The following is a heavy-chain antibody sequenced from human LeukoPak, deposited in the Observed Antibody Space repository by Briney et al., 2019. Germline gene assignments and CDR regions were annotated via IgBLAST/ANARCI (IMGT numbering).Heavy chain of an antibody. CDR2: ISDSGSII. Sequence: GGSLRLSCAASGFAFSSQAMGWVRQAPGKGLEWVSVISDSGSIIYYADSVKGRFTISRDNSKNTLFLQMNSLRADDTAVYYCAKDARRTSGWYFSDYWGQGTLVTVSS. D-gene: IGHD6-19*01. J-gene: IGHJ4*02. V-gene: IGHV3-23*01. CDR1: GFAFSSQA. CDR3: AKDARRTSGWYFSDY.